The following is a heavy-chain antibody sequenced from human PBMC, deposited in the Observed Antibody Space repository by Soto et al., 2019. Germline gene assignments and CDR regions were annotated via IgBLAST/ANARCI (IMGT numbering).Heavy chain of an antibody. CDR2: IYPGDSDT. D-gene: IGHD1-7*01. J-gene: IGHJ3*02. V-gene: IGHV5-51*01. Sequence: PGESLKISCKGSGYSFTSYWIGWVRQMPGKGLEWMGIIYPGDSDTRYSPSFQGQVTISADRSTTTAYLHWSSLKASDTAIYYCARRGISGTAGDAFDIWGQGTMVTVSS. CDR1: GYSFTSYW. CDR3: ARRGISGTAGDAFDI.